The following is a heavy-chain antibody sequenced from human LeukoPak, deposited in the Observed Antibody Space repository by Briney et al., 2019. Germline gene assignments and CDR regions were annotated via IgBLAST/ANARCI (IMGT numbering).Heavy chain of an antibody. CDR2: INHSGST. J-gene: IGHJ6*03. CDR1: GGSFSGYY. CDR3: AGGARAYYYYYMDV. Sequence: SETLSLTCAVYGGSFSGYYWSWIRQPPGKGLEWIGEINHSGSTNYNPSLKSRVTISVDTSKNQFSLKLSSVTAADTAVYYCAGGARAYYYYYMDVWGKGTTVTVSS. V-gene: IGHV4-34*01. D-gene: IGHD6-6*01.